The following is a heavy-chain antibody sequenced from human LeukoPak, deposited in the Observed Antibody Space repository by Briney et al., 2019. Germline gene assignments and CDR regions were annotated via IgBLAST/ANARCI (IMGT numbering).Heavy chain of an antibody. D-gene: IGHD2-15*01. Sequence: GGSLRLSCAASGFTFSSYSMNWVRQAPGKGLEWVSSISSSSSYIYYADSVKGRFTISRDNAKNSLYLQMNSLRAEDTAVYYCAKNLYCGGGSCYPSALGMDVWGQGTTVTVSS. CDR3: AKNLYCGGGSCYPSALGMDV. V-gene: IGHV3-21*01. J-gene: IGHJ6*02. CDR1: GFTFSSYS. CDR2: ISSSSSYI.